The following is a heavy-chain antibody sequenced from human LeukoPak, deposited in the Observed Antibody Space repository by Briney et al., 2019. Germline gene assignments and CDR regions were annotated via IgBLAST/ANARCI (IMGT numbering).Heavy chain of an antibody. V-gene: IGHV3-7*05. CDR1: GFTFSNYG. CDR2: IKQDGSEK. Sequence: GGSLRLSCAASGFTFSNYGMTWVRQAPGKGLEWVANIKQDGSEKYYVDSVKGRFTISRDNAKNSLYLQMNSLRAEDMAVYYCARGHVRFDPWGQGTLVTVSS. CDR3: ARGHVRFDP. J-gene: IGHJ5*02.